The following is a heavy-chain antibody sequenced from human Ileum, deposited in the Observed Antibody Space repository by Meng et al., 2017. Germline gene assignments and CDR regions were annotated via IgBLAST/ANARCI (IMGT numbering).Heavy chain of an antibody. CDR1: GGSISISNW. D-gene: IGHD2-15*01. V-gene: IGHV4-4*02. CDR3: ARVRCASVSCYGDSYFDY. J-gene: IGHJ4*02. Sequence: QVQLQESGPGLVKPSGTLPLTCAVSGGSISISNWWTWVRQPPGKVLEWIGEIYHTGGTNYNPSLKRRVTISVDKSKNQFSLEVTSVTAADTAVYYCARVRCASVSCYGDSYFDYWGQGILVTVSS. CDR2: IYHTGGT.